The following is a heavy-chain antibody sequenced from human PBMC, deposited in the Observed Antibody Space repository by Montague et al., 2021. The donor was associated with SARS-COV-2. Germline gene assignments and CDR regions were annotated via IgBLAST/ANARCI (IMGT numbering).Heavy chain of an antibody. V-gene: IGHV2-5*02. J-gene: IGHJ4*02. CDR3: AHSDPTITALPTAPFCF. CDR2: IFWADAK. Sequence: PALVKPTQTLTLTCTFSGFSLSTSGVGVGWIRQPPGKALEWLAFIFWADAKHYIPSLTTRLTVTKDTSKNQVVLTMSNMDLVDTATYYCAHSDPTITALPTAPFCFWGPGTLVSVSS. D-gene: IGHD3-10*01. CDR1: GFSLSTSGVG.